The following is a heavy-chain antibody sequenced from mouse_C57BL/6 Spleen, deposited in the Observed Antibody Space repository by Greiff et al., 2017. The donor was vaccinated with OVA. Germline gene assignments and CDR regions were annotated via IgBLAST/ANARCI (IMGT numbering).Heavy chain of an antibody. D-gene: IGHD1-2*01. J-gene: IGHJ2*01. CDR1: GFTFSDYY. CDR3: ARDLGFYFDY. Sequence: EVKLMESEGGLVQPGSSMKLSCTASGFTFSDYYMAWVRQVPETGLEWVAHITYDGSSTYYLDSLKIRFIISRDNAKNILYLQMSSLKSEDTATYYCARDLGFYFDYWGQGTTRTVSS. V-gene: IGHV5-16*01. CDR2: ITYDGSST.